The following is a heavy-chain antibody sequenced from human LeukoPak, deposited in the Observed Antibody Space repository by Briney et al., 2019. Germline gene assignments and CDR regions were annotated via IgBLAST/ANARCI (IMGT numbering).Heavy chain of an antibody. CDR1: GYTLTGYY. V-gene: IGHV1-2*02. CDR2: ISPNTGAT. J-gene: IGHJ4*02. CDR3: ARDRVGSGWPRPYYFEV. D-gene: IGHD6-19*01. Sequence: GASVKVSCKASGYTLTGYYLHWVRQAPGQGLEWMGWISPNTGATHSAQKFQGRITMTRDTSISTAYMDLSRLRSDDTAVYYCARDRVGSGWPRPYYFEVWGQGTLVTVSS.